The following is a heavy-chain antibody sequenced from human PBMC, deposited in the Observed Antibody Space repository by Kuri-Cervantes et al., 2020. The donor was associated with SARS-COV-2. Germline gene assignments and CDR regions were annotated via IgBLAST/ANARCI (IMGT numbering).Heavy chain of an antibody. Sequence: ASVKVFCKASGYTFTSYGISWVRQAPGQGLEWMGWISAYNGNTNYAQKLQGRVTMTTDTSTSTAYMELRSLRSEDTAVYYCARGPLGSYDFWSGYYHNYDYWGQGTLVTVSS. CDR2: ISAYNGNT. CDR1: GYTFTSYG. CDR3: ARGPLGSYDFWSGYYHNYDY. J-gene: IGHJ4*02. D-gene: IGHD3-3*01. V-gene: IGHV1-18*01.